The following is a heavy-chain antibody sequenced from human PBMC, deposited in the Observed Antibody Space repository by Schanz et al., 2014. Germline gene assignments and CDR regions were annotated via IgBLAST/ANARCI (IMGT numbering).Heavy chain of an antibody. CDR3: VREGSNTPVAGLRSFDWLGRFDY. V-gene: IGHV3-72*01. D-gene: IGHD3-9*01. CDR2: VRKKEFSDDTE. Sequence: EVELVESGGGLVQPGGSLRLSCAASGFSFSDHAMDWVRQAAGKGLEWVGRVRKKEFSDDTEEYAASVRGRFTISRDDPKNVVRHKMNGLQTEDTAMYYCVREGSNTPVAGLRSFDWLGRFDYWGQGARVTVSS. CDR1: GFSFSDHA. J-gene: IGHJ4*02.